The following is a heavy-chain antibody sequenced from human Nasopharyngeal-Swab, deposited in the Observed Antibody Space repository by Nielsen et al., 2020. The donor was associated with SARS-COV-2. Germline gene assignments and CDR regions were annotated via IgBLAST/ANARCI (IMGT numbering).Heavy chain of an antibody. V-gene: IGHV3-53*01. Sequence: GESLKISCAASGFTVSGNFMTWVRQAPGKELEWVSVIYSAGQTNYADSVKGRFTISRDNAKNSLYLQMNSLRAEDTAVYYCARDQTVQLLWGGVDAFDIWGQGTMVTVSS. CDR3: ARDQTVQLLWGGVDAFDI. CDR1: GFTVSGNF. J-gene: IGHJ3*02. CDR2: IYSAGQT. D-gene: IGHD2-2*01.